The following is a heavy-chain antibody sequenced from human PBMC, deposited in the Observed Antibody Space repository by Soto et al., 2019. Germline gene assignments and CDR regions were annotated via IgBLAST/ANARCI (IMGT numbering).Heavy chain of an antibody. V-gene: IGHV4-39*01. Sequence: QLQLQESGPGLVKPSETLSLTCTVSGGSISSSSYYWGWIRQPPGKGLEWIGSIYYSGSTYYNPSLKSRVTLSVDTSKNQFSRKLSSVTAADTAVYYCARQKYSTGGGVDPWGQGTLVTVSS. CDR3: ARQKYSTGGGVDP. D-gene: IGHD2-8*01. CDR2: IYYSGST. J-gene: IGHJ5*02. CDR1: GGSISSSSYY.